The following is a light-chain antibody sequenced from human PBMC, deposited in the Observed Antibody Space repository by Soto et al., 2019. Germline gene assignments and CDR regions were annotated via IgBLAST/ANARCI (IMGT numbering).Light chain of an antibody. CDR3: HQYAGSPRT. CDR1: QSLINNY. CDR2: VAS. Sequence: EIVLTQSPDTLSLSPGEGATLSCRASQSLINNYLAWYQQRPGQAPRLLFYVASNRSTGVPDRLSGSRSGTDFTLTIISLEPEDVAEYYCHQYAGSPRTFGQGTKVDIK. V-gene: IGKV3-20*01. J-gene: IGKJ1*01.